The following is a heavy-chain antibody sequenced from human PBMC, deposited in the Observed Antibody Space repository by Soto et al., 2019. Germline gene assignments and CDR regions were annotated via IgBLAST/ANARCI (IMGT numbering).Heavy chain of an antibody. J-gene: IGHJ4*02. CDR1: GYTFTSYG. D-gene: IGHD1-1*01. CDR2: ISAHNGNT. V-gene: IGHV1-18*01. Sequence: QVHLVQSGAEVKKPGASVKVSCKGSGYTFTSYGITWVRQAPGQGLEWMGWISAHNGNTDYAQKLQGRVTVTRDTSTSKAYMELRSLRSDDTAVYYWARGRYGDYGGQGALVTVSS. CDR3: ARGRYGDY.